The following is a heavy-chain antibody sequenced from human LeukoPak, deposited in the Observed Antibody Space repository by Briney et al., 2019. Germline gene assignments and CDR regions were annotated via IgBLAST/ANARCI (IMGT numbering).Heavy chain of an antibody. Sequence: GASVKVSCKASGYTFTSYDINWVRQATGQGLEWMGWMNPNSGNTGYAQKFQGRVTITRNTSISTAYMELSSLRSEDTAVYYCARGRLEGAVWGYYFDYWGQGTLVTVSS. CDR3: ARGRLEGAVWGYYFDY. J-gene: IGHJ4*02. CDR2: MNPNSGNT. D-gene: IGHD1-1*01. V-gene: IGHV1-8*03. CDR1: GYTFTSYD.